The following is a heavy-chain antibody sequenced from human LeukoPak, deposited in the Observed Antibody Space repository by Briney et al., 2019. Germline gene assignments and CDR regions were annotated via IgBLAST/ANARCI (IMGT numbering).Heavy chain of an antibody. Sequence: PSETLSLTCAVSGGPFSGYFWSWIRQPSGKGLEWIGEIHNSGTTNYNPSLNSRVTISEDTSKNQFYLNLSSVTAADTAVYYCARRYYYNLGSFPFDFWGQGTLVTVSS. CDR1: GGPFSGYF. CDR2: IHNSGTT. CDR3: ARRYYYNLGSFPFDF. J-gene: IGHJ4*02. D-gene: IGHD3-10*01. V-gene: IGHV4-34*01.